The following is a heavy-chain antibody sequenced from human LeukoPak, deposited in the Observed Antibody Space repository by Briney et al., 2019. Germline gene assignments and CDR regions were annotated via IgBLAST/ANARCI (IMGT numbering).Heavy chain of an antibody. J-gene: IGHJ6*04. V-gene: IGHV4-34*01. CDR3: ARGRNYYGSGSYPNYYYYGMDV. CDR1: GGSFSGYY. Sequence: ASETLSLTCAVYGGSFSGYYWSWIRQPPGQGLEWIGEINHSGSTNYNPSLKSRVTISVDTSKNQFSLKLSSVTAADTAVYYCARGRNYYGSGSYPNYYYYGMDVWGKGTTVTVSS. D-gene: IGHD3-10*01. CDR2: INHSGST.